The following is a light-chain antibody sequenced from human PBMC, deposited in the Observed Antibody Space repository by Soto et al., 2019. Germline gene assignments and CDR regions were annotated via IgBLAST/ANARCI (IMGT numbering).Light chain of an antibody. V-gene: IGKV3-20*01. CDR2: GGS. Sequence: EIVLTQSPGTLSLSPGDRATLSCRASQSISSNLLAWYQHKPGQSPRLLIYGGSTRVTGIPDRFSGSGSGTDFTLTISRLEPEDFAVYYCQQYGSSPLTFGGGTKVHIK. CDR3: QQYGSSPLT. CDR1: QSISSNL. J-gene: IGKJ4*01.